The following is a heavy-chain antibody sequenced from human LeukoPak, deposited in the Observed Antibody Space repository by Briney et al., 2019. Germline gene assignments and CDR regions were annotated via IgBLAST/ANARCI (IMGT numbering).Heavy chain of an antibody. CDR3: ARLVRY. Sequence: SETLSLTCTVSGGSINSSSYYWGWTRQPPGKGLEWIGSGYYSGSTYYNPSLKSRATISVDTSKNRFSLKLSSVTAADTAAYYCARLVRYWGQGTLVTVSS. J-gene: IGHJ4*02. CDR2: GYYSGST. CDR1: GGSINSSSYY. V-gene: IGHV4-39*01.